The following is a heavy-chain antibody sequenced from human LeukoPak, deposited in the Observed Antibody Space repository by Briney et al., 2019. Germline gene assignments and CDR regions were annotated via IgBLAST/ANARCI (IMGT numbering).Heavy chain of an antibody. CDR3: AKGMTTSSAGTFDY. V-gene: IGHV4-4*07. D-gene: IGHD6-13*01. Sequence: KPSETLSLTCTVSGASISNYYWIWTRQPAGKGLEWIGRIYTGGSTNYNPSLKSRVTMSVDTSNNQFSLRVTSVTAADTAVYYCAKGMTTSSAGTFDYWGQGTLVTVSS. CDR2: IYTGGST. J-gene: IGHJ4*02. CDR1: GASISNYY.